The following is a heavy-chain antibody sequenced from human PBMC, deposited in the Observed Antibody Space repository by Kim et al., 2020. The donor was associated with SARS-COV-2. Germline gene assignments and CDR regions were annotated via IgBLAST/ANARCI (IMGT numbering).Heavy chain of an antibody. CDR1: GFSFTYAW. CDR2: IRSKRDGGIT. Sequence: GGSLRLSCVGSGFSFTYAWMSWVRQAPGKGLEWLGRIRSKRDGGITDYAAPVKGRFIISRDDSENTLFLQLNSLKNEDTAVYYRATGQGGYDLPDYWGQGTLAT. J-gene: IGHJ4*02. V-gene: IGHV3-15*01. D-gene: IGHD5-12*01. CDR3: ATGQGGYDLPDY.